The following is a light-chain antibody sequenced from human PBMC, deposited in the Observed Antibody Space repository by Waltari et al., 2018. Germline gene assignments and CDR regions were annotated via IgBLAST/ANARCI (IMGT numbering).Light chain of an antibody. CDR3: QHVYKSPFT. Sequence: DIVMTQSPDSLAVSLGERATINCKSSQSVFYSPNRKNYLSWYQQKPGQHPKLLIYWASTRKSGVPDRFSGCGSGTDFTVTFCSLSSADVALCFFQHVYKSPFTFGGGTKVEVK. CDR1: QSVFYSPNRKNY. J-gene: IGKJ4*01. CDR2: WAS. V-gene: IGKV4-1*01.